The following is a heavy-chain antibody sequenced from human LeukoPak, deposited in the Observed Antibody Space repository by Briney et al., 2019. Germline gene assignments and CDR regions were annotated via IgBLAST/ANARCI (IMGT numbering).Heavy chain of an antibody. D-gene: IGHD3-22*01. Sequence: GGSLRLSCSASGFSFTNYAMSWVRQAPGKGLEWVANINLDGSVRHYVDSARGRFTISRDNAKNSLYLQMNSLRAEDTALYYCATSDDSSGSDWGQGTLVTVSS. CDR1: GFSFTNYA. CDR3: ATSDDSSGSD. V-gene: IGHV3-7*01. J-gene: IGHJ4*02. CDR2: INLDGSVR.